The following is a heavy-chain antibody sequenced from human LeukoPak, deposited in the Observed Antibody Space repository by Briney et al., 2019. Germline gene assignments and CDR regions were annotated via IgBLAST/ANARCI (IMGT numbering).Heavy chain of an antibody. CDR2: IRQDGSER. CDR3: ARGAQWLAGRFDY. V-gene: IGHV3-7*03. CDR1: GFAFSSYW. J-gene: IGHJ4*02. Sequence: GGSLRLSCAASGFAFSSYWMSWVRQAPGKGLEWVANIRQDGSERYYVDSVKGRFSISRDDAKNSLYLQMDSLRAEDTAVYYCARGAQWLAGRFDYWGQGTLVTVSS. D-gene: IGHD6-19*01.